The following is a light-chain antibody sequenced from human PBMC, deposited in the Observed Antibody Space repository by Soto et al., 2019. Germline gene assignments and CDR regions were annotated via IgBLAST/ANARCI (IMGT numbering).Light chain of an antibody. CDR2: SNN. J-gene: IGLJ1*01. Sequence: QPVLTQPPSASGTPGQRVTISCSRSSSNIGSNTVNWYQQLPGTAPKLLIYSNNQRPSGVPNRFSGSKSGTSASLAISGLQSEDEADYYCAAWDDSLNGLYVFGTGTKVTVL. V-gene: IGLV1-44*01. CDR1: SSNIGSNT. CDR3: AAWDDSLNGLYV.